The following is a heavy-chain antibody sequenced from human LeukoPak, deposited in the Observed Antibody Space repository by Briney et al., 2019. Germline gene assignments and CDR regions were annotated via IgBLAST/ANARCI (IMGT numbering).Heavy chain of an antibody. CDR3: VRGCGRSGCPYYFDY. Sequence: GGSLRLSCAASGFTFSTYWMSWVRQAPGKGLEWVATIKQDGNEKHYVDSVKGRFAISRDNAKNSLYLQVDSLRAEDTALYFCVRGCGRSGCPYYFDYWGQGTLVTVSS. J-gene: IGHJ4*02. CDR2: IKQDGNEK. V-gene: IGHV3-7*03. D-gene: IGHD2-2*01. CDR1: GFTFSTYW.